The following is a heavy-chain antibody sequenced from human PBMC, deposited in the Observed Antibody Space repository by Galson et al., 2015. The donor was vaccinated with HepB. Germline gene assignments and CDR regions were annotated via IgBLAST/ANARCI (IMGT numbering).Heavy chain of an antibody. CDR3: ARGPPWGYDFWSGYYGRLPFDY. CDR2: IIPIFGTA. J-gene: IGHJ4*02. Sequence: SVKVSCKASGGTFSSYAISWVRQAPGQGLEWMGGIIPIFGTANYAQKFQGRVTITADESTSTAYMELSSLRSEDTAVYYCARGPPWGYDFWSGYYGRLPFDYWGQGTLVTVSS. V-gene: IGHV1-69*13. D-gene: IGHD3-3*01. CDR1: GGTFSSYA.